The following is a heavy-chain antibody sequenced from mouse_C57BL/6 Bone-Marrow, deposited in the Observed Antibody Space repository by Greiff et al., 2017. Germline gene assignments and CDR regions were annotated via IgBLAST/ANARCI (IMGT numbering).Heavy chain of an antibody. J-gene: IGHJ1*03. D-gene: IGHD2-5*01. V-gene: IGHV1-82*01. Sequence: VQLQQSGPELVKPGASVKISCKASGYAFSSSWMNWVKQRPGTGLEWIGRIYPGDGDTNYNGKFKGKATLTADKSSSTAYMQLSSLTSEDSAVYFCARAVTTPWYFDVWGTGTTVTVSS. CDR2: IYPGDGDT. CDR1: GYAFSSSW. CDR3: ARAVTTPWYFDV.